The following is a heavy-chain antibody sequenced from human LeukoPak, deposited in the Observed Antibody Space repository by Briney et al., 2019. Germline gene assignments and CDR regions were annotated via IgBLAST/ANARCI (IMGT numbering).Heavy chain of an antibody. V-gene: IGHV3-21*04. D-gene: IGHD4-23*01. CDR1: GFTFSSYS. Sequence: GGSLRLSCAASGFTFSSYSMNWVRQAPGKGLEWVSSISSSSSYIYYADSVKGRFTISRDNAKNSLYLQMNSLRAEDTAVYYCARGDDYGGNSDYYYMDVWGKGTTVTVSS. CDR2: ISSSSSYI. J-gene: IGHJ6*03. CDR3: ARGDDYGGNSDYYYMDV.